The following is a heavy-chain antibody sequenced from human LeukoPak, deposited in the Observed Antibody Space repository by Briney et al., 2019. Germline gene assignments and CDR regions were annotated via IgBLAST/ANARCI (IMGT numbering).Heavy chain of an antibody. D-gene: IGHD6-13*01. J-gene: IGHJ4*02. CDR2: IYYSGST. V-gene: IGHV4-59*01. Sequence: PSETLSLTCTVSGGSISSYYWSWIRQPPGKGLEWIGYIYYSGSTNYNPSLKSRVTISVDTSKNQFSLKLSSVTAADTAVYYCARDNYSSLDYWGQGTLVTVSS. CDR1: GGSISSYY. CDR3: ARDNYSSLDY.